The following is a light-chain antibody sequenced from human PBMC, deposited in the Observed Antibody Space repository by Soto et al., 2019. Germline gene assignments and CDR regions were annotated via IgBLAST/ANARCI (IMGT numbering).Light chain of an antibody. V-gene: IGLV4-69*01. CDR3: QTWGTGTVV. J-gene: IGLJ2*01. Sequence: QPVLTQSPSASASLGASVKLTCTLSSGHSAYAIAWHQQQPEKGPRYLMKLNFDGSHTKGDGVPDRFSGSSSGAERYLTISSLQSEDEADYYCQTWGTGTVVFGAGTKLTVL. CDR2: LNFDGSH. CDR1: SGHSAYA.